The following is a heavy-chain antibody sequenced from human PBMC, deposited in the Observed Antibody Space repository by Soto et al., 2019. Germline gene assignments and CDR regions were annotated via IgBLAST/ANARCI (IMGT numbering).Heavy chain of an antibody. V-gene: IGHV3-15*07. D-gene: IGHD2-21*01. J-gene: IGHJ4*02. Sequence: EVQLVASGGGLVKPGGSLRLSCAASGFTFSNVYMNWVLQAPGKGLEWVGRIKSKADGGTTDYAAPVKGRLTFSRDDSKNTVYLQINSLKTETTAVYYCSKHIAMKTQPEYYFDYWGQGTLVADS. CDR3: SKHIAMKTQPEYYFDY. CDR2: IKSKADGGTT. CDR1: GFTFSNVY.